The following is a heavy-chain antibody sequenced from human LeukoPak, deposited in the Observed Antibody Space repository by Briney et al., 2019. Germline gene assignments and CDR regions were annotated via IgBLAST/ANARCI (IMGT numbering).Heavy chain of an antibody. V-gene: IGHV3-9*01. Sequence: GGSLRLSCAASGFTFDDYAMPWVRQAPGKGLEWVSGISWNSGSIGYADSVKGRFTISRDNAKNSLYLQMNSLRAEDTALYYCAKDIWSGWHPGSYFDYWGQGTLVTVSS. CDR3: AKDIWSGWHPGSYFDY. CDR1: GFTFDDYA. CDR2: ISWNSGSI. J-gene: IGHJ4*02. D-gene: IGHD3-3*01.